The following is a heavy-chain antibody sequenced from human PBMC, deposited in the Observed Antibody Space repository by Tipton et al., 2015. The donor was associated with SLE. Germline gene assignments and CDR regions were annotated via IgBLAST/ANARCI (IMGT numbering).Heavy chain of an antibody. CDR2: IYTSGKN. CDR1: GYSITSYY. CDR3: ASGDGYDFGNGDYFDY. D-gene: IGHD3/OR15-3a*01. Sequence: TLSLTCTVSGYSITSYYWSWIRQPPGKGLEWIGYIYTSGKNDYNPSLKSRVTISVDTSKNQFSLKLNSVTAADTAIYYCASGDGYDFGNGDYFDYWGQGTLVTVSS. V-gene: IGHV4-4*08. J-gene: IGHJ4*02.